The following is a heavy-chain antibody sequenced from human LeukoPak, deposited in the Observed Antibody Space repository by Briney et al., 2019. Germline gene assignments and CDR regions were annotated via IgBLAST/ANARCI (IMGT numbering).Heavy chain of an antibody. Sequence: PGGSLRLSCAASGLNFSVYYMTWIRQAPGNGLEWLSRISKSGTTVYYADSVKGRFTISRDSAKNSLYLHMNSLRAEDTAVYYCAAGVALDYWGQGALVTVSS. V-gene: IGHV3-11*01. J-gene: IGHJ4*02. CDR1: GLNFSVYY. CDR2: ISKSGTTV. D-gene: IGHD3-3*01. CDR3: AAGVALDY.